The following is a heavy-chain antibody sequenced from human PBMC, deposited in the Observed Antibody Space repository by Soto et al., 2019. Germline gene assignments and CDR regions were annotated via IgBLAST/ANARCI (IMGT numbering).Heavy chain of an antibody. Sequence: SETLSLTCTVSGGSISSGDYYWSWIRQPPGKGLEWIGYIYYSGSTYYNPSLKSRVTISVDTSKNQFSLKLSSVTAADTAVYYCARGGPSSGWYVVLGYFDYWGQGTLVTVS. CDR3: ARGGPSSGWYVVLGYFDY. J-gene: IGHJ4*02. D-gene: IGHD6-19*01. V-gene: IGHV4-30-4*01. CDR1: GGSISSGDYY. CDR2: IYYSGST.